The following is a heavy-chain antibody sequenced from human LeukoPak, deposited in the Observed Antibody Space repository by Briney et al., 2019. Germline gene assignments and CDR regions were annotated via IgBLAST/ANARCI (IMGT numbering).Heavy chain of an antibody. J-gene: IGHJ4*02. V-gene: IGHV3-23*01. CDR1: GFTFRSYA. D-gene: IGHD1-26*01. CDR3: AKDRSGSYYSTSSQ. Sequence: PGGSLRLSCAASGFTFRSYAMSWVRQAPGKGLGWVSAISGSGGSTYYADSVKGRFAISRDNSKNTLYLQMNSLRADDTAVSYCAKDRSGSYYSTSSQWGQGTLVTVSS. CDR2: ISGSGGST.